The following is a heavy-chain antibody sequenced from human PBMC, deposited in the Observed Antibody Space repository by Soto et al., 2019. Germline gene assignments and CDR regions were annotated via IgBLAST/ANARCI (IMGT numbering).Heavy chain of an antibody. D-gene: IGHD3-3*01. CDR3: AKVSEWLLSPFDY. J-gene: IGHJ4*02. Sequence: GGSLRLSCAASGFTLSNSAMHWVRQAPGKGLEWVSAISNSGGSTYYRDSVKGRFTISRDNSKNTLYLQMNSLRAEDTAVYYCAKVSEWLLSPFDYWGQGTLVTVSS. CDR1: GFTLSNSA. V-gene: IGHV3-23*01. CDR2: ISNSGGST.